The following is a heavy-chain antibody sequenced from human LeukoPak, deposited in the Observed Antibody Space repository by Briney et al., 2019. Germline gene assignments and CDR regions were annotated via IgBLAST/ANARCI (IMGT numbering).Heavy chain of an antibody. V-gene: IGHV4-31*03. D-gene: IGHD6-19*01. CDR1: GGSISSGGYY. J-gene: IGHJ4*02. Sequence: SETLSLTCTVSGGSISSGGYYWSWIRQHPGKGLEWIGYIYYSGSTYYNPSLKSRVTISVDTSKNQFSLKLSSVTAADTAVYYCATEGIAVAGTIFDYWGQGTLVTVSS. CDR3: ATEGIAVAGTIFDY. CDR2: IYYSGST.